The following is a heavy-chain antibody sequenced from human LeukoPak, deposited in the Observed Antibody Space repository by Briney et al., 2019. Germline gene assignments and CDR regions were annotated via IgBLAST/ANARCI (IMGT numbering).Heavy chain of an antibody. Sequence: KAGGSLRLSCAASGFTFSSYAMSWVRQAPGKGLEWVSSISSSSSYIYYADSVKGRFTISRDNAKNSLYLQLNSLRAEDTAVYYCARDSGGSYGDWFDPWGQGTLVTVSS. CDR3: ARDSGGSYGDWFDP. CDR1: GFTFSSYA. D-gene: IGHD1-26*01. J-gene: IGHJ5*02. V-gene: IGHV3-21*01. CDR2: ISSSSSYI.